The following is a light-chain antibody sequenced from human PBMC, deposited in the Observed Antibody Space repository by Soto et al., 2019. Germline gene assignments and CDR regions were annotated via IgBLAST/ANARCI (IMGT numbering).Light chain of an antibody. CDR1: SSDVGGNNY. CDR2: EVS. Sequence: QSALTQPPSASGSPGQSVTISCTGTSSDVGGNNYVSWYQQHPAKAPKLMIYEVSKRPSGVPDRFSGSKSGNTASLTVSGLQAEDEADYYCSSYAGGNNLFGGGTQLTVL. CDR3: SSYAGGNNL. J-gene: IGLJ2*01. V-gene: IGLV2-8*01.